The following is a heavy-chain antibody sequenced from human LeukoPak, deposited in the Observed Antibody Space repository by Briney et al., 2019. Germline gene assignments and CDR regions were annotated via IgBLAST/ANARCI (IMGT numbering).Heavy chain of an antibody. D-gene: IGHD3-10*01. Sequence: SETLSLTCTVSGGSISSGSYYWSWIRQPAGKGLEWIGRIYTSGSSNYNPSPKSRVTISVDTSKNQFSLKLSSVTAADTAVYYCARLQRWAGSYYPYYYYYYMDVWGKGTTVTISS. J-gene: IGHJ6*03. CDR1: GGSISSGSYY. CDR2: IYTSGSS. CDR3: ARLQRWAGSYYPYYYYYYMDV. V-gene: IGHV4-61*02.